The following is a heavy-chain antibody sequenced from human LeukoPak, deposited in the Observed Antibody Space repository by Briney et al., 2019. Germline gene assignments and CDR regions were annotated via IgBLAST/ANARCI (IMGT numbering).Heavy chain of an antibody. CDR3: AKVAKYSSGWYLSYFDY. Sequence: GGSLRLSCAASGFTFSSYAMSWVRQAPGKGLEWVSAISGSGGSTYYADSVKGRFTISRDNSKNTLYLQMNSLRAEDTAVYYCAKVAKYSSGWYLSYFDYWGQGTLVTVSS. V-gene: IGHV3-23*01. D-gene: IGHD6-19*01. CDR1: GFTFSSYA. CDR2: ISGSGGST. J-gene: IGHJ4*02.